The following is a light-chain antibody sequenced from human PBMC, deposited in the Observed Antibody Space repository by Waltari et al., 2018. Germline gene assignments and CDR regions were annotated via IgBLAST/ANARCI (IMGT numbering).Light chain of an antibody. J-gene: IGKJ2*01. CDR3: QQSKSVPYT. CDR1: QNITPS. Sequence: DIQMTQPPSSLSASVGVRVTITCRASQNITPSLNWFQQKPGRVPQRLIYTMTNLRGGVPSRFSGGGSGTEFTLNIANVQPDDFATYYCQQSKSVPYTFAQGTKLEI. CDR2: TMT. V-gene: IGKV1-39*01.